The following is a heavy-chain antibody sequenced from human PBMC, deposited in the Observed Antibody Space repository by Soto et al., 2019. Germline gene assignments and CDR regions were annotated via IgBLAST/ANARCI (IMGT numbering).Heavy chain of an antibody. D-gene: IGHD3-22*01. J-gene: IGHJ5*02. CDR3: AADSMYYDSSGSFSNWFDP. CDR2: IVVGSGNT. CDR1: GFTFTSSA. Sequence: GASVKVFCKASGFTFTSSAVQWVRQARGQRLEWIGWIVVGSGNTNYAQKFQERVTITRDMSTSTAYMELSSLRSEDTAVYYCAADSMYYDSSGSFSNWFDPWGQGTLVTV. V-gene: IGHV1-58*01.